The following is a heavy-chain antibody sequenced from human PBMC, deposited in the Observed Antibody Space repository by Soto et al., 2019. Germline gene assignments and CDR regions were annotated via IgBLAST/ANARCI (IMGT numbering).Heavy chain of an antibody. CDR1: GGSISSGGYY. V-gene: IGHV4-31*03. Sequence: SETLSLTCTVSGGSISSGGYYWSWIRQHPGKGLEWIGYIYYSGSTYYNPSLKSRVTMTTDTSTSTAYMELRSLRSDDTAVYYCAREHYDILTRYYGLCDYWGQGTLVTVSS. D-gene: IGHD3-9*01. CDR2: IYYSGST. CDR3: AREHYDILTRYYGLCDY. J-gene: IGHJ4*02.